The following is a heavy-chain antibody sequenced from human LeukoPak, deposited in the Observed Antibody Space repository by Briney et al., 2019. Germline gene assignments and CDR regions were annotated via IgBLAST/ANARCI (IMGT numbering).Heavy chain of an antibody. V-gene: IGHV1-69*01. CDR1: VCTFSSYP. Sequence: GSSVKVSCQCTVCTFSSYPISWVRQPPGQGLEWVGGIIPIFGTANYAQKFQGRVTITADESTSTAYMELSSLRSEDTAVYYCARGKGSPNWNEGASFDYWGQGTLVTVSS. D-gene: IGHD1-1*01. J-gene: IGHJ4*02. CDR2: IIPIFGTA. CDR3: ARGKGSPNWNEGASFDY.